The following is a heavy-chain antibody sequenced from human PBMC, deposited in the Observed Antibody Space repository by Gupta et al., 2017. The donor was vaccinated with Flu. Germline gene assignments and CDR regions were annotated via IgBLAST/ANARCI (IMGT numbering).Heavy chain of an antibody. J-gene: IGHJ4*02. CDR2: RNDDGSRK. CDR3: TALAAPTDD. Sequence: EVQMVESGGGLVLPGGSLRLTCTTSGFAFSNLWMPWVRQVPGKGLTWVSERNDDGSRKTYAPAVKGRFTISRDNAMNTLYLQMNSLTADDSAVYYCTALAAPTDDWGQGTRVTVSS. CDR1: GFAFSNLW. D-gene: IGHD2-15*01. V-gene: IGHV3-74*01.